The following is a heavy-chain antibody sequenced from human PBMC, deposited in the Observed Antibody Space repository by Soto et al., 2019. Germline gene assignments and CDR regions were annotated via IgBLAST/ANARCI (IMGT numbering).Heavy chain of an antibody. CDR3: ARDTHPIAVAGDYFDY. V-gene: IGHV3-30-3*01. Sequence: PGGSLRLSCAASGFTFSSYAMHWVRQAPGKGLEWVAVISYDGSNKYYADSVKGRFTISRDNSKNTLYLQMNSLRAEDTAVYYCARDTHPIAVAGDYFDYWGQGTLVTVSS. CDR1: GFTFSSYA. J-gene: IGHJ4*02. D-gene: IGHD6-19*01. CDR2: ISYDGSNK.